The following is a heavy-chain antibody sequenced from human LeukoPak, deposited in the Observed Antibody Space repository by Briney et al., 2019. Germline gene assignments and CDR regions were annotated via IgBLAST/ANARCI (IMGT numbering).Heavy chain of an antibody. Sequence: IPSETLSLTCTVSGGSISSYYWSWIRQSPGKGLEWIGYMYFIGSTNSNPSLKSRVTISVDTSKNQFSLNLRTVTSADTAVYYCTRVHYSGSGLSSYFDYWGQGTLVTLSS. V-gene: IGHV4-59*01. CDR2: MYFIGST. CDR1: GGSISSYY. J-gene: IGHJ4*02. CDR3: TRVHYSGSGLSSYFDY. D-gene: IGHD3-10*01.